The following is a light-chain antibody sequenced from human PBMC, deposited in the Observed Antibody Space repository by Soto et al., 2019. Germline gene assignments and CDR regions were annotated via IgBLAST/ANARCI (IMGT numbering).Light chain of an antibody. V-gene: IGLV1-40*01. Sequence: QSVLTQPPSVSGAPGQRVTIPCTGSSSNIGSFYDVHWYQQLPGTVPKLLIYGDNNRPSGVPDRFSGSKSGTAASLAITGLQAEDYADYYCQSYDNSLNHVVFGGGTKLTVL. CDR3: QSYDNSLNHVV. CDR2: GDN. J-gene: IGLJ2*01. CDR1: SSNIGSFYD.